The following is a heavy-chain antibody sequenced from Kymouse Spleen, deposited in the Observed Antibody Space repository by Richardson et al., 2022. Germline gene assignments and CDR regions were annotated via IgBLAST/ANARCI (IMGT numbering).Heavy chain of an antibody. V-gene: IGHV4-34*01. CDR1: GGSFSGYY. CDR2: INHSGST. J-gene: IGHJ3*02. Sequence: QVQLQQWGAGLLKPSETLSLTCAVYGGSFSGYYWSWIRQPPGKGLEWIGEINHSGSTNYNPSLKSRVTISVDTSKNQFSLKLSSVTAADTAVYYCAREYSSSAFDIWGQGTMVTVSS. D-gene: IGHD6-6*01. CDR3: AREYSSSAFDI.